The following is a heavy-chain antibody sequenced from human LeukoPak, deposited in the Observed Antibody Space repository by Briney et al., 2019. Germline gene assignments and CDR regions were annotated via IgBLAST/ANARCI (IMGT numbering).Heavy chain of an antibody. CDR2: IYHTGST. CDR1: GYSISSGYY. J-gene: IGHJ1*01. CDR3: ARRSGSYRAGAEYFQH. V-gene: IGHV4-38-2*01. D-gene: IGHD1-26*01. Sequence: SETLSLTCAVSGYSISSGYYWGSIRQSPGKGLEWIGSIYHTGSTYYNPSLKSRVTISVDTSKNHFSLRLSSVTAADTAVYYCARRSGSYRAGAEYFQHWGQGTLVTVSS.